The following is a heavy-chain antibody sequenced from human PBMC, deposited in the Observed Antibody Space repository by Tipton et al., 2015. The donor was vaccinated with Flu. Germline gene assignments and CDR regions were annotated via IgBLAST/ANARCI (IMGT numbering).Heavy chain of an antibody. V-gene: IGHV4-38-2*02. CDR1: GDSIRSDYF. D-gene: IGHD3-3*01. J-gene: IGHJ4*02. CDR2: VHHAGST. CDR3: ARGRDDFWSGYSPFDH. Sequence: TLSLTCSVSGDSIRSDYFWGWIRQPPGKGLEWIGNVHHAGSTYYNPSLKSRVTMSVDASKNHFSLKLNSVTAADTAVYYCARGRDDFWSGYSPFDHWGQGTLVTVSS.